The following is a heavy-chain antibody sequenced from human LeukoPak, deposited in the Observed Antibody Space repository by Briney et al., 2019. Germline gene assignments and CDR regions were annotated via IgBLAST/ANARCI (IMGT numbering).Heavy chain of an antibody. D-gene: IGHD1-20*01. CDR2: ISNDGSGT. CDR3: AKGKYNWNDRAYFER. Sequence: GTSLRLSCAASDFTFSSCGMYWVRQAPGKGGEGVAAISNDGSGTHYGDSVKGRFTISRDNSKNALYLQMNSLRADDTAMYHCAKGKYNWNDRAYFERWGQGTLVTVSS. CDR1: DFTFSSCG. J-gene: IGHJ4*02. V-gene: IGHV3-30*18.